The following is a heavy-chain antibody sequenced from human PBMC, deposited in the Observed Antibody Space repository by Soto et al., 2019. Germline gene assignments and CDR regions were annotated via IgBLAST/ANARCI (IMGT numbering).Heavy chain of an antibody. D-gene: IGHD3-22*01. CDR1: GYSISSSNW. Sequence: SETLSLTCAVSGYSISSSNWWGCIRQPPGKGLEWIGYIYYTGSTYYNPSLKSRVTMSVDTSKNQFSLKLSSVTAVDTAVYYFERHDSSGYWVDDWGQGTLVTVSS. CDR3: ERHDSSGYWVDD. J-gene: IGHJ4*02. V-gene: IGHV4-28*01. CDR2: IYYTGST.